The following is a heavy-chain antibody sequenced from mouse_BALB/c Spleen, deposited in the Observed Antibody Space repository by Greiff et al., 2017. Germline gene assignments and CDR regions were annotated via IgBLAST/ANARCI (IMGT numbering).Heavy chain of an antibody. CDR2: ISYSGST. CDR3: ARRGGYNAMDY. Sequence: EVQLVESGPGLVKPSQSLSLTCTVTGYSITSDYAWNWIRQFPGNKLEWMGYISYSGSTSYNPSLKSRISITRDTSKNQFFLQLNSVTTEDTATYYCARRGGYNAMDYWGQGTSVTVSS. D-gene: IGHD1-1*02. V-gene: IGHV3-2*02. J-gene: IGHJ4*01. CDR1: GYSITSDYA.